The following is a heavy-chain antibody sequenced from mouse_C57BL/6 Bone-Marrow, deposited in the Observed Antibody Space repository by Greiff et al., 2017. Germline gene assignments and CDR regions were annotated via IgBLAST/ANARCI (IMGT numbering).Heavy chain of an antibody. CDR3: TKSRISAMDY. V-gene: IGHV5-9-1*02. CDR1: GFTFSSYG. CDR2: ISSGGNYI. J-gene: IGHJ4*01. Sequence: EVQLVESGEGLVKPGGSLKLSCAASGFTFSSYGMPWVRQTPEQRLEWVAYISSGGNYIYYADTVKGRFTISRDNARNTLYLQMSSLKSEDTAMYYCTKSRISAMDYWGQGTSVTVSS.